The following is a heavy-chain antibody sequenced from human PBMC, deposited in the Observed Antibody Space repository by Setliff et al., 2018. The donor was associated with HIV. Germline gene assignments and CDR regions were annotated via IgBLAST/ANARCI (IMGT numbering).Heavy chain of an antibody. V-gene: IGHV4-39*07. J-gene: IGHJ6*02. Sequence: KTSETLSLTCSVSGDSITNGAYHWGWIRQAPGKGLEWIGEINHSGSSNYSPSLKSRVTMSIDTSKSQFSLKLSSVTAADTAVYYCVRGGTMTVVAYYKAYYAMDVWGQGTTVTVSS. D-gene: IGHD3-22*01. CDR1: GDSITNGAYH. CDR3: VRGGTMTVVAYYKAYYAMDV. CDR2: INHSGSS.